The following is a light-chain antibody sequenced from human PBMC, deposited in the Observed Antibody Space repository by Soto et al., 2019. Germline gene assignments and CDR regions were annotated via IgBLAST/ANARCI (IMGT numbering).Light chain of an antibody. CDR3: VSYTSSTTYV. V-gene: IGLV2-14*03. CDR1: SSDVGGSNF. J-gene: IGLJ1*01. CDR2: DVA. Sequence: QSALTQPASVSDSPGQSITISCTGTSSDVGGSNFVSWYQQHPGKPPKLIIYDVANRPSGVSNRFSGSKSGSTASLIISRPQTEGEADYYCVSYTSSTTYVFGTGTKVTVL.